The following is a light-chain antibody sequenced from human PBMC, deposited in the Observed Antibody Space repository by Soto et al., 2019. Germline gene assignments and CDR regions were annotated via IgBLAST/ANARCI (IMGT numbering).Light chain of an antibody. CDR2: QDS. J-gene: IGLJ6*01. CDR1: KLGDKY. CDR3: QAWDSSTACV. Sequence: SYELTQPPSVSVSPGQTASITCSGDKLGDKYACWYQQKPGQSPVLVIYQDSKRPSGIPERFSGSNSGNTATLTISGTQAMDEADYYCQAWDSSTACVFGNGTQLTVL. V-gene: IGLV3-1*01.